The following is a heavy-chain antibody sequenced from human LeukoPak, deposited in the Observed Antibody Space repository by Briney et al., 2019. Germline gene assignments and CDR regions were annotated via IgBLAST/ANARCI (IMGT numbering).Heavy chain of an antibody. Sequence: SETLSLTCTVSGGSISSSTYYWGWIRQPPGKGLEWIGGIYYSGTTYYNPSLKTRVTISVDTSKNHFSLKLSSVTAADTAMYYCARVKSGTGWFDPWAREPWSPSPQ. J-gene: IGHJ5*02. CDR2: IYYSGTT. CDR3: ARVKSGTGWFDP. V-gene: IGHV4-39*07. CDR1: GGSISSSTYY. D-gene: IGHD3-10*01.